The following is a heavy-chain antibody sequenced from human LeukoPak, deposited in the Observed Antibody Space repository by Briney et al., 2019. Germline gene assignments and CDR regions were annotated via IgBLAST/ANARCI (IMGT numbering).Heavy chain of an antibody. D-gene: IGHD1-14*01. CDR3: ASGSWSRRFAP. J-gene: IGHJ5*02. V-gene: IGHV4-34*01. Sequence: SETLSLTCAVYDESLNGYYWSWIRQPPGKGLEWIGEMNDSGRTTYNPSLESRATISAERSKNQFSLKPTSVTAADTAVYYCASGSWSRRFAPWGQGTLVTVSS. CDR1: DESLNGYY. CDR2: MNDSGRT.